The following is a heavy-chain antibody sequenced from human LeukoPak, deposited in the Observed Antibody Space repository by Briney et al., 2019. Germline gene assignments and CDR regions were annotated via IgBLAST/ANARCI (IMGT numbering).Heavy chain of an antibody. J-gene: IGHJ4*02. CDR3: TTDPRD. Sequence: GGSLRLSCAASGFSFSHSWMSCVRQAPGKGLEWLGCIKSKHEGETTDYAASVKGRFTISRDDSKNTAYLQVNNLRIEDTAVYYCTTDPRDWGQGTLVTVSS. CDR2: IKSKHEGETT. V-gene: IGHV3-15*01. CDR1: GFSFSHSW.